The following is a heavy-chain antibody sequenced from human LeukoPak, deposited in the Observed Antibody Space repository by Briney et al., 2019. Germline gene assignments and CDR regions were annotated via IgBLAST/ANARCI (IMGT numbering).Heavy chain of an antibody. D-gene: IGHD2-2*01. CDR2: INHSGST. CDR1: GGSSSGYY. J-gene: IGHJ4*02. V-gene: IGHV4-34*01. Sequence: PSETLSLTCAVYGGSSSGYYWSWIRQPPGKGLEWIGEINHSGSTNYNPSLKSRVTISVDTSKYQFSLKLSSVTAADTAVYYCAGSTGPFDYWGQGTLVTVSS. CDR3: AGSTGPFDY.